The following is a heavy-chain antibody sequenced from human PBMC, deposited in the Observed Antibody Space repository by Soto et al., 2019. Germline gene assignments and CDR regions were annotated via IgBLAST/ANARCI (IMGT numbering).Heavy chain of an antibody. CDR2: INQDGSEI. CDR1: GFTVSSFW. Sequence: PGGSLSLSCAASGFTVSSFWMKWFRQAPGEVLEWVANINQDGSEIYYVDSVKGRFTISRDNAKNSLYLQMISLRVEDTAVYYCVRAVASAGSYWGQGTLVTVSS. V-gene: IGHV3-7*01. D-gene: IGHD3-10*01. CDR3: VRAVASAGSY. J-gene: IGHJ4*02.